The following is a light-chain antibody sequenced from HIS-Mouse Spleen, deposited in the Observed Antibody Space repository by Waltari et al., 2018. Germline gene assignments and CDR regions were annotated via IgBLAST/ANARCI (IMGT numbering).Light chain of an antibody. CDR1: KLGDKY. V-gene: IGLV3-1*01. Sequence: SYELTQPPSVSVSPGQTASITCSGDKLGDKYACWYQQKPGQSPVLVIYQDSKRPSGIPARFSGSNSGNTATLTISGTQAMDEADYYCQAWDVFGGGTKLTVL. CDR3: QAWDV. CDR2: QDS. J-gene: IGLJ2*01.